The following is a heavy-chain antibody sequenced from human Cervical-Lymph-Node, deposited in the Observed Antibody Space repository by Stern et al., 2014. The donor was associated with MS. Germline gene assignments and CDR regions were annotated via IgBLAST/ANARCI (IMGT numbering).Heavy chain of an antibody. J-gene: IGHJ4*02. D-gene: IGHD6-19*01. V-gene: IGHV2-5*01. CDR1: GFSLSTSGVG. CDR2: IYWYDDK. Sequence: QVTLRESGPTLVKPTQTLTLTCTFSGFSLSTSGVGVGWIRKPPGKSLEWLTLIYWYDDKSYIPSLKSRLTSSKDTSKNQVVLTITNMDPVDTATYFCAHSEVDSDWSLDYWGQGTLFTVSS. CDR3: AHSEVDSDWSLDY.